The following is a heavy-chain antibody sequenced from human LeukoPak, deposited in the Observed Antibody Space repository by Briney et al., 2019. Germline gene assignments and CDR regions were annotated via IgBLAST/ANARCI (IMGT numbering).Heavy chain of an antibody. D-gene: IGHD3-9*01. CDR2: IYYSGST. V-gene: IGHV4-59*08. J-gene: IGHJ4*02. Sequence: SETLSLTCTVSGGSISSYYWSWIRQPPGKGLEWIGYIYYSGSTNYNPSLKSRVTISVDTSKNQFSLKLSSVTAADTAVYCCARQDDILTGYDYWGQGTLVTVSS. CDR3: ARQDDILTGYDY. CDR1: GGSISSYY.